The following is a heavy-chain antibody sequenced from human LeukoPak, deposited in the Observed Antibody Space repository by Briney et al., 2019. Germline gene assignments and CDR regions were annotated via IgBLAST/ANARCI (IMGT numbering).Heavy chain of an antibody. D-gene: IGHD3-22*01. V-gene: IGHV3-7*01. J-gene: IGHJ3*02. CDR1: GFTFSSYW. CDR3: ANGYYYDSSGYYDDAFDI. Sequence: GGSLRLSCAASGFTFSSYWMSWVRQAPGKGLEWVANIKQDGSEKYYVDSVKGRFTISRDNAKNSLYLQMNSLRAEDTAVYYYANGYYYDSSGYYDDAFDIWGQGTMVTVSS. CDR2: IKQDGSEK.